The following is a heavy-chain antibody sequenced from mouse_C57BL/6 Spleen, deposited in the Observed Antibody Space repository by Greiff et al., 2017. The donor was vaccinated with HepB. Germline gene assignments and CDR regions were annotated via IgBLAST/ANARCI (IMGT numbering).Heavy chain of an antibody. Sequence: EVKVEESGGGLVQPGGSLSLSCAASGFTFTDYYMSWVRQPPGKALEWLGFIRNKANGYTTEYSASVKGRFTISRDNSQSILYLQMNALRAEDSATYYCARYNGYDDYFDYWGQGTTLTVSS. V-gene: IGHV7-3*01. CDR2: IRNKANGYTT. CDR3: ARYNGYDDYFDY. CDR1: GFTFTDYY. D-gene: IGHD2-2*01. J-gene: IGHJ2*01.